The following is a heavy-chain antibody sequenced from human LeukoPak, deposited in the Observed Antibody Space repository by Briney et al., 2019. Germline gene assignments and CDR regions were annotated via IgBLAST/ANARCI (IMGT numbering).Heavy chain of an antibody. J-gene: IGHJ4*02. D-gene: IGHD1-26*01. CDR2: IYHSGST. CDR1: GYSISRGYY. V-gene: IGHV4-38-2*01. CDR3: ARRFWSPVGATTAFDY. Sequence: KPSETLSLTCAVSGYSISRGYYWGWIRQPPGKGLEWSGSIYHSGSTYYNPSLKSRVTISVDTSKNQFSLKLSSVTAADTAVYYCARRFWSPVGATTAFDYWGQGTLVTVSS.